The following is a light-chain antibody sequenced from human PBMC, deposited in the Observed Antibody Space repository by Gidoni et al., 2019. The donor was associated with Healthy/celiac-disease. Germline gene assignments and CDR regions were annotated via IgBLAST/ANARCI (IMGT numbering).Light chain of an antibody. J-gene: IGKJ3*01. CDR3: QQSYSNFST. V-gene: IGKV1-39*01. CDR2: AAS. Sequence: IQMPQSPSSLSASVGDRVTISCRASQSISSYLNWYKQKPGKAPKLLIYAASSLQSGVPSRFSGSGSGTDFTLTISSLQPEDFATYYCQQSYSNFSTFXPXTKVDIK. CDR1: QSISSY.